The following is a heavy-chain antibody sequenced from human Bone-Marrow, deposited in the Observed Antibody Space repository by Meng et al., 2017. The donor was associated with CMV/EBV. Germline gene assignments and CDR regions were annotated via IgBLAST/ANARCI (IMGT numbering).Heavy chain of an antibody. D-gene: IGHD1-26*01. V-gene: IGHV3-30*02. J-gene: IGHJ3*01. CDR1: GFTFTRHY. Sequence: GGSLTLSCAVSGFTFTRHYMHWVRQAPGKGLEWVSFIRYDGSNKYYADSVKGRFTISRDNSKNTLYLQINSLGAEDTAVYYCAKGLTGDNAFDVWGQGTMVTVSS. CDR3: AKGLTGDNAFDV. CDR2: IRYDGSNK.